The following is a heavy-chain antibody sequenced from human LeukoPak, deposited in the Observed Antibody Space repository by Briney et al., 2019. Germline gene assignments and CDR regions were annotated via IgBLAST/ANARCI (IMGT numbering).Heavy chain of an antibody. V-gene: IGHV3-7*03. CDR1: GFTFINYW. J-gene: IGHJ4*02. D-gene: IGHD6-6*01. CDR3: ARIGYSSSSFDY. Sequence: GGSLRLSCAASGFTFINYWMSWVRQAPGKGLEWVANMKQDGSVKYYVDSMKGRFTISRDNAKNPLYLQMSGLRAEDTAVYFCARIGYSSSSFDYWGQGVLVTVYS. CDR2: MKQDGSVK.